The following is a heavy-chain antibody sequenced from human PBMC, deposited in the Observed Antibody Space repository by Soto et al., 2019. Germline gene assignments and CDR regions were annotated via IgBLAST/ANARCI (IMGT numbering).Heavy chain of an antibody. V-gene: IGHV1-24*01. CDR1: GYTLTELS. J-gene: IGHJ3*02. D-gene: IGHD6-25*01. CDR3: AGVGHSSVQDPQNAFDI. CDR2: FDPEDGET. Sequence: ASVKVSCKVSGYTLTELSMHCVRQAPGKGLEWMGGFDPEDGETIYAQKFQGRVTMTEDTSTDTAYMELRSLRSDDTAVYYCAGVGHSSVQDPQNAFDIWGQGTMVTVSS.